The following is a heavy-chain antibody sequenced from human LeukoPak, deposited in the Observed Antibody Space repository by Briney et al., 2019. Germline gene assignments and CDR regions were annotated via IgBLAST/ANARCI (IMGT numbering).Heavy chain of an antibody. CDR1: GGSISSYY. Sequence: PSETLSLTCTVSGGSISSYYWSWIRQPPGKGLEWIGYIYYSGSTNYNPSLKSRVTISVDTSKNQFSLKLSSVTAADTAVCYCAKTYTAMNWFDPWGQGTLVTVSS. CDR3: AKTYTAMNWFDP. J-gene: IGHJ5*02. D-gene: IGHD5-18*01. CDR2: IYYSGST. V-gene: IGHV4-59*01.